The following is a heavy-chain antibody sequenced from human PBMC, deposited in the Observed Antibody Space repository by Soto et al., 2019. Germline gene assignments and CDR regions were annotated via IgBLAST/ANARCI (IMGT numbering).Heavy chain of an antibody. V-gene: IGHV1-69*13. CDR3: ARERQCSGGSCYSPYYFDY. D-gene: IGHD2-15*01. CDR2: IIPIFGTA. Sequence: GASVKVSCKASGGTFSSYAISWVRQAPGQGLEWMGGIIPIFGTANYAQKFQGRVTITADESTSTAYMELSSLRSEDTAVYYCARERQCSGGSCYSPYYFDYWGQGTLVTVSS. J-gene: IGHJ4*02. CDR1: GGTFSSYA.